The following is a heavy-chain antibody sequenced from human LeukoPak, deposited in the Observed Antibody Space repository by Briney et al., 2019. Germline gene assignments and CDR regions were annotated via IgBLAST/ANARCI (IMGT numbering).Heavy chain of an antibody. CDR3: ARPYCSSTSCYTGIGY. CDR1: GFTFSSYS. CDR2: ISSSSSYI. Sequence: GGSLRLSCAASGFTFSSYSMNWVRQAPGKGLEWVSSISSSSSYIYYADSVKGRFTISRDNAKNSLYLQMNSLRAEDTAVYYCARPYCSSTSCYTGIGYWGRGTLVTVSS. D-gene: IGHD2-2*02. V-gene: IGHV3-21*01. J-gene: IGHJ4*02.